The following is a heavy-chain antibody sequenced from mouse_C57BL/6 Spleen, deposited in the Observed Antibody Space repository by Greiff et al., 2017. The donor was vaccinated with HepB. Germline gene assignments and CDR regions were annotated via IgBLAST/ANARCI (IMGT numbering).Heavy chain of an antibody. V-gene: IGHV1-64*01. D-gene: IGHD2-3*01. CDR2: IHPNSGST. CDR3: AKLYDGYEAWFAY. J-gene: IGHJ3*01. Sequence: QVQLQQPGAELVKPGASVKLSCKASGYTFTSYWMHGVKQRPGQGLEWIGMIHPNSGSTNYNEKFKSKATLTVDKSSSTAYMQLSSLTSEDSAVYYCAKLYDGYEAWFAYWGQGTLVTVSA. CDR1: GYTFTSYW.